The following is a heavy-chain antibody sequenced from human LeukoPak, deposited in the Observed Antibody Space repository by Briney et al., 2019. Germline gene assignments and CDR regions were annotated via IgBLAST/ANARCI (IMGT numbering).Heavy chain of an antibody. D-gene: IGHD3-22*01. CDR1: GFTFSSYG. V-gene: IGHV3-30*02. J-gene: IGHJ4*02. CDR3: AKDSYHYYDSSPPGY. Sequence: GGSLRLSCAASGFTFSSYGMHWVRQAPGKGLEWVAFTRYDGSNKYYADSVKGRFTISRDNSKNTLYLQMDSLRAEDTAVYYCAKDSYHYYDSSPPGYWGQGTLVTVSS. CDR2: TRYDGSNK.